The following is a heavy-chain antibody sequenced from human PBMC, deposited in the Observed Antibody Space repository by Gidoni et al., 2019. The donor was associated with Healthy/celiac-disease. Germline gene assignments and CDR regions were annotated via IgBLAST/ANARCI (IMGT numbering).Heavy chain of an antibody. Sequence: EWVAVIWYDGSNKQYADSVKGRFTIARDNSKNTLYLQMNSLRAEDTAVYYCARERYRLPDYWGQGTLVTVSS. V-gene: IGHV3-33*01. CDR3: ARERYRLPDY. J-gene: IGHJ4*02. CDR2: IWYDGSNK. D-gene: IGHD2-2*02.